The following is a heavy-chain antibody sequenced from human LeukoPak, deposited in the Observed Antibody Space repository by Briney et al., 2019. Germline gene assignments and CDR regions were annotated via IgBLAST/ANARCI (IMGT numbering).Heavy chain of an antibody. J-gene: IGHJ3*02. Sequence: SETLSLTCTVSGYSISSGYYWGWIRQSPGKGLEWIGSIYHAGSTFHNPSLKSRVTISVDTSKNQFSLKVNSVTAADTAVYYCASGLGAFDIWGQGTMVTVSS. CDR1: GYSISSGYY. V-gene: IGHV4-38-2*02. CDR3: ASGLGAFDI. CDR2: IYHAGST.